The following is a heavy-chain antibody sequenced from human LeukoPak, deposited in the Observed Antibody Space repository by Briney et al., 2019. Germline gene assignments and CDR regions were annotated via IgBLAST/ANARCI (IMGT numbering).Heavy chain of an antibody. CDR2: IYSGGST. V-gene: IGHV3-66*01. CDR3: ARDKDPFYDNSGYPSMDV. D-gene: IGHD3-22*01. CDR1: GFTVSNNY. J-gene: IGHJ6*02. Sequence: PGGSLRLSCAASGFTVSNNYMSWVRQAPGKGLEWVSLIYSGGSTSYADSVKGRFTISRDNSKNTLYLQMNSLRAEDTAVYYCARDKDPFYDNSGYPSMDVWGQGTTVTVSS.